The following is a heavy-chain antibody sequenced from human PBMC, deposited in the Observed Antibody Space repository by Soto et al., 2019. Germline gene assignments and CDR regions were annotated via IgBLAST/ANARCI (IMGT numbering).Heavy chain of an antibody. CDR2: IYYSGST. D-gene: IGHD5-18*01. V-gene: IGHV4-39*01. Sequence: SETLSLTCTVSGGSISSSSYYWGWIRQPPGKGLEWIGSIYYSGSTYYNPSLKSRVTISVDTSKNQFSLKLSSVTAADTAVYYCARHARGCSYGLDYWGQGTLVTVSS. CDR3: ARHARGCSYGLDY. J-gene: IGHJ4*02. CDR1: GGSISSSSYY.